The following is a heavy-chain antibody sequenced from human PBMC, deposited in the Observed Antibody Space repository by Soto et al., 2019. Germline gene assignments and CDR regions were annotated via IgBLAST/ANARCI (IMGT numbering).Heavy chain of an antibody. J-gene: IGHJ4*02. D-gene: IGHD3-3*01. CDR2: MNPNSGNT. CDR1: GYTLTSYD. Sequence: ASVKVSCKASGYTLTSYDINWVRQATGQGLEWMGWMNPNSGNTGYAQKFQGRVTMTRNTSISTAYMELSSLRSEDTAVYYCARSLTIFGVVPTSPYWGQGTLVTVSS. CDR3: ARSLTIFGVVPTSPY. V-gene: IGHV1-8*01.